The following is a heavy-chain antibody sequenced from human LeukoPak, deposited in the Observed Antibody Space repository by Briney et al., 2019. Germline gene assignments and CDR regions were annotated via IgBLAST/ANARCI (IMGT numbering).Heavy chain of an antibody. CDR1: GYTFTSYD. CDR2: ISAYNGNT. J-gene: IGHJ6*02. CDR3: ARDRDVVVVAANSNYYYYGMDV. D-gene: IGHD2-15*01. Sequence: ASVKVSCKASGYTFTSYDFNWVRQAPGQGLEWMGWISAYNGNTNYAQKLQGRVTMTTDTSTSTAYMELRSLRSDDTAVYYCARDRDVVVVAANSNYYYYGMDVWGQGTTVTVSS. V-gene: IGHV1-18*01.